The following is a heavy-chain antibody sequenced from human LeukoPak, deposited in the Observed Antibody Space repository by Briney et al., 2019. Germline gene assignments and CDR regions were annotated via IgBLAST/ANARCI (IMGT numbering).Heavy chain of an antibody. D-gene: IGHD6-13*01. Sequence: ASVKVSCKASGGTFSSYAISWVRQAPGQGLEWMGGIVPIFGTANYAQKFQGRVTITADESTSTAYMELSSLRSEDTAVYYCARVHSSSWSPFCYWGQGTLVTVSS. CDR2: IVPIFGTA. J-gene: IGHJ4*02. CDR1: GGTFSSYA. CDR3: ARVHSSSWSPFCY. V-gene: IGHV1-69*13.